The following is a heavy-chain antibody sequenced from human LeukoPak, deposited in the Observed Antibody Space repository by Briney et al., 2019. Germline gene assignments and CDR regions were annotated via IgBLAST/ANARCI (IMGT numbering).Heavy chain of an antibody. Sequence: ASVKVSCKASGYTFTSYYMHWVRQAPGQGLEWMGIINPSGGSTSYAQKFQGRVTMTRDMSTSTVYMELSSLGSEDTAVYYCARDLRYYDFWSGYQTTFDYWGQGTLVTVSS. J-gene: IGHJ4*02. CDR1: GYTFTSYY. D-gene: IGHD3-3*01. CDR2: INPSGGST. CDR3: ARDLRYYDFWSGYQTTFDY. V-gene: IGHV1-46*01.